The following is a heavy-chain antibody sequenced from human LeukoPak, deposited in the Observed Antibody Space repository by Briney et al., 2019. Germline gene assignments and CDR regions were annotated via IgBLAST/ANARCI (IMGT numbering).Heavy chain of an antibody. CDR1: GFTFSSYE. CDR2: ISSSGSTI. V-gene: IGHV3-48*03. J-gene: IGHJ4*02. D-gene: IGHD3-16*02. CDR3: ARGTYYDYVWGSYPFDY. Sequence: AGGSLRLSCAASGFTFSSYEMNWVRQAPGKGLEWVSYISSSGSTIYYADSVKGRFTISRDNSKNTLYLQMNSLRAEDTAVYYCARGTYYDYVWGSYPFDYWGQGTLVTVSS.